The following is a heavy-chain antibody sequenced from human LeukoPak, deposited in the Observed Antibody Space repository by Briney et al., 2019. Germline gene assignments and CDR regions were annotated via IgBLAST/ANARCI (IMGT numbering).Heavy chain of an antibody. D-gene: IGHD3-10*01. Sequence: ASVKVSCKASGYTFTSYDINWVRQATGQGLEWMRWMNPNSGNTGYAQKFQGRVTMTRNTSISTAYMELSSLRSEDTAVYYCARAVYYGSGSKPDYWGQGTLVTVSS. CDR3: ARAVYYGSGSKPDY. CDR2: MNPNSGNT. J-gene: IGHJ4*02. V-gene: IGHV1-8*01. CDR1: GYTFTSYD.